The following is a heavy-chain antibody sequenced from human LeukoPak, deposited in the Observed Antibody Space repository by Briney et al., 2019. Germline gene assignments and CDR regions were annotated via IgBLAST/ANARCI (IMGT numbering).Heavy chain of an antibody. CDR3: ARAYYGSGVVNAFDV. D-gene: IGHD3-10*01. J-gene: IGHJ3*01. CDR2: VHTSGIT. V-gene: IGHV4-4*07. CDR1: GVSISSYF. Sequence: SETLSLTCSVSGVSISSYFWSWVRQPAGKGLEWIGRVHTSGITNYNPSLMSRVTMSVDTSKNQLSLKLSSVTAADTAVYYCARAYYGSGVVNAFDVWGLGTMVTVSS.